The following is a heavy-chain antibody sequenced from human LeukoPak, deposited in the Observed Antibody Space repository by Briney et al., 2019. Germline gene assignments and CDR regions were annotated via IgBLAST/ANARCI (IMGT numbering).Heavy chain of an antibody. V-gene: IGHV3-53*01. CDR1: GFTFSNYY. CDR3: ARRAGAYSHPYDY. J-gene: IGHJ4*02. Sequence: PGGSLRLSCEASGFTFSNYYMSWIRQAPGKGLEWVSFIYSDNTHYSDSVKGRFTISRDNSKNTLYLQMNSLRAEDTAVYYCARRAGAYSHPYDYWGQGTLVTVSS. CDR2: IYSDNT. D-gene: IGHD4/OR15-4a*01.